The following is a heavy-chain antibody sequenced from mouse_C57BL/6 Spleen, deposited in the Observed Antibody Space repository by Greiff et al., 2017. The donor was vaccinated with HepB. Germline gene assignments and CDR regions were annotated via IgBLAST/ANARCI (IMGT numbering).Heavy chain of an antibody. Sequence: EVQLVESGEGLVKPGGSLKLSCAASGFTFSSYAMSWVRQTPEKRLEWVAYLSSGGDYIYYADTVRGRFTISRDNARNTLYLQMSSLKSEDTAMYYCTRDEDISRFAYWGQGTLVTVSA. CDR2: LSSGGDYI. CDR3: TRDEDISRFAY. CDR1: GFTFSSYA. D-gene: IGHD1-1*01. V-gene: IGHV5-9-1*02. J-gene: IGHJ3*01.